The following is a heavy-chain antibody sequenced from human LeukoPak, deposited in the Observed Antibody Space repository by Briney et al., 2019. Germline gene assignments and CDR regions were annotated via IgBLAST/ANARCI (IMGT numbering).Heavy chain of an antibody. CDR3: ARDRGYCSGGSCQHNWFDP. CDR1: GYSISSGYY. D-gene: IGHD2-15*01. J-gene: IGHJ5*02. V-gene: IGHV4-38-2*02. CDR2: IDHSGST. Sequence: SETLSLTCTVSGYSISSGYYWGWIRQPPGKGLEWTGSIDHSGSTYYNPSLKSRVTISVDTSKNQFSLKLSSVTAADTAVYYCARDRGYCSGGSCQHNWFDPWGQGTLVTVSS.